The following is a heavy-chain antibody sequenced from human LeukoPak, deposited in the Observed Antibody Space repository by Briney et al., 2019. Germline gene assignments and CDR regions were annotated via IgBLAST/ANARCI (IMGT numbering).Heavy chain of an antibody. V-gene: IGHV3-30*04. CDR2: ISYDGSNK. CDR3: ARDRYYDSSGYYYELDY. J-gene: IGHJ4*02. Sequence: PGGSLRLSCAASGFTFSSYAMHWVRQAPGKGLEWVAVISYDGSNKYYADSVKGRFTISRDNSKNTLYLQMNSLRAEDTAVYYCARDRYYDSSGYYYELDYWGQGTLVTVSS. D-gene: IGHD3-22*01. CDR1: GFTFSSYA.